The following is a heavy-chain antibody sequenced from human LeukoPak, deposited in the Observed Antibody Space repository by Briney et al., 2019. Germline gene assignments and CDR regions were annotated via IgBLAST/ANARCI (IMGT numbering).Heavy chain of an antibody. V-gene: IGHV4-61*02. D-gene: IGHD3-10*01. J-gene: IGHJ5*02. CDR1: GGSINSDSYY. CDR3: ARDRGITTARGVPSWFDP. Sequence: SQTLSLTCTVSGGSINSDSYYWTWIRQPAGKGLEWIGRIYTTGSPNYNPSLKSRVTISIDTSKNQFFLKLSSVSAADTAIYYCARDRGITTARGVPSWFDPWGQGTLVTVSS. CDR2: IYTTGSP.